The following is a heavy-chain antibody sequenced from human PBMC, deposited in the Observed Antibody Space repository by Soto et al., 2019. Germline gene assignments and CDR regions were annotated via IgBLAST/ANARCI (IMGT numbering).Heavy chain of an antibody. CDR3: ASQYYDFWSGYRDYYYYMDV. CDR1: GFTFSSYW. D-gene: IGHD3-3*01. V-gene: IGHV3-74*01. CDR2: INSDGSST. Sequence: GGSLRLSCAASGFTFSSYWMHWVRQAPGKGLVWVSRINSDGSSTSYADSVKGRFTISRDNAKNTLYLQMNSLRAEDTAVYYCASQYYDFWSGYRDYYYYMDVWGKGTTVTVSS. J-gene: IGHJ6*03.